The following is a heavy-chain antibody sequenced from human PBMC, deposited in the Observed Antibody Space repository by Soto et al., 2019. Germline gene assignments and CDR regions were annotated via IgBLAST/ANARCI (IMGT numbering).Heavy chain of an antibody. CDR2: IIPIFGTA. V-gene: IGHV1-69*01. CDR1: GGTFSSYA. D-gene: IGHD2-15*01. CDR3: ARGGSSSSSSVALGGFDY. J-gene: IGHJ4*02. Sequence: QVQLVQSGAEVKKPGSSVKVSCKASGGTFSSYAISWVRQAPGQGLEWMGGIIPIFGTANYAQKFQGRVTITADESTSTAYMELSSLRSEDTAVYYCARGGSSSSSSVALGGFDYWGQGTLVTVSS.